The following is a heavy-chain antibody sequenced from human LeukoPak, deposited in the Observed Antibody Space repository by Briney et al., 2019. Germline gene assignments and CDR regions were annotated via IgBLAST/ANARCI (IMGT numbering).Heavy chain of an antibody. CDR3: ANNDAYGDYFDY. D-gene: IGHD4-17*01. CDR1: GGSISSGSYY. V-gene: IGHV4-61*02. CDR2: ISTSGST. Sequence: PSETLSLTCTVSGGSISSGSYYWSWIRQPAGKGLEWIGRISTSGSTNYNPSLKSRVTISVDTSKNQFSLKLSSVTAADTAVYYCANNDAYGDYFDYWGQGTLVTVSS. J-gene: IGHJ4*02.